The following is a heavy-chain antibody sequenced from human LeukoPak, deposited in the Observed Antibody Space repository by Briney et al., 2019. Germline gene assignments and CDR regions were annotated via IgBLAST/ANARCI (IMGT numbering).Heavy chain of an antibody. CDR1: GGSISSYY. V-gene: IGHV4-4*07. CDR3: ARAGYYDSSGYYSFDY. CDR2: IYTSGST. D-gene: IGHD3-22*01. Sequence: SETLSLTCTVAGGSISSYYWSWIRQPAGKGLEWIGRIYTSGSTNYNPSLKSRVTMSVDTSKNQFSLKLSSVTAADTAVYYCARAGYYDSSGYYSFDYWGQGTLVTFSS. J-gene: IGHJ4*02.